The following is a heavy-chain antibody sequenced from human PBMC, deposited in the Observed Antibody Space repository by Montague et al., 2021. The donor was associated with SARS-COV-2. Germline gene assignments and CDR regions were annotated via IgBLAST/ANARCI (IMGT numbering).Heavy chain of an antibody. CDR3: AHDRVTMIVVAEADAFDI. CDR2: IYWDDDK. CDR1: GFSLSTSGVG. D-gene: IGHD3-22*01. V-gene: IGHV2-5*02. Sequence: PALVKPTQTLTLTCTFSGFSLSTSGVGVGWIRQPPGKALEWLALIYWDDDKRYSPSLKSRLTITKDTSKNQVALTMTNMDPVDTATYYCAHDRVTMIVVAEADAFDIWGQGTMVTVSS. J-gene: IGHJ3*02.